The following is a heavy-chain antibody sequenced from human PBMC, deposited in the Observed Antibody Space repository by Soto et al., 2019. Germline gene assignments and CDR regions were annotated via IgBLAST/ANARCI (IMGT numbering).Heavy chain of an antibody. CDR1: GFTFSSYS. Sequence: EVQLVESGGGLVKPGGSLRLSCAASGFTFSSYSMNWVRQAPGKGLEWVSSISSGSDYIFYADSVKGRFTISRDNAKNSLFLQMNSLTAEDTAVYYCARSPVGDAFYVWGQGTVVTVSS. J-gene: IGHJ3*01. CDR2: ISSGSDYI. V-gene: IGHV3-21*01. CDR3: ARSPVGDAFYV.